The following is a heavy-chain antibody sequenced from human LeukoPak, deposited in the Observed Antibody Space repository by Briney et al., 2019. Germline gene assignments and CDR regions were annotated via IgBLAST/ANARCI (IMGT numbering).Heavy chain of an antibody. V-gene: IGHV3-7*01. Sequence: PGGSLRLSCAASGFTFSSYAMSWVRQAPGKGLVWVANVKQDGSERYYVGSVRGRFTISRDNAKNSLYLQMNSLRTEDTAVYYCARDWGTSSLYLVNWGQGTLVTVSS. CDR3: ARDWGTSSLYLVN. CDR1: GFTFSSYA. J-gene: IGHJ4*02. CDR2: VKQDGSER. D-gene: IGHD6-6*01.